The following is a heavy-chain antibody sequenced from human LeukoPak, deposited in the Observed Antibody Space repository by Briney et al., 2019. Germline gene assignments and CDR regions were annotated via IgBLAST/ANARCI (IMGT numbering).Heavy chain of an antibody. CDR3: TRSDWFDP. CDR2: IKSDGSST. J-gene: IGHJ5*02. Sequence: GGSLRLSCAASGFSFSSYWMHWVRRAPGKGLVWVSRIKSDGSSTSYADSVKGRFTISRDNAKSTLYLQMNSLRAEDTAVYYCTRSDWFDPWGQGTLVTVSS. CDR1: GFSFSSYW. V-gene: IGHV3-74*01.